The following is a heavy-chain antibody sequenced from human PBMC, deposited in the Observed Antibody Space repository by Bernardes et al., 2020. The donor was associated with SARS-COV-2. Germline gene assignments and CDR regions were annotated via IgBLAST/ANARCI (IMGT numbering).Heavy chain of an antibody. CDR2: INHSGST. D-gene: IGHD1-26*01. CDR1: GGSFSGYY. J-gene: IGHJ4*02. Sequence: LSLTCPVYGGSFSGYYWSWIRQPPGKGLEWIGEINHSGSTNYNPSLKSRVTISVDTSKNQFSLKLSSVTAADTAVYYCARAPIVGGLYYFDYWGQGTLVTVSS. CDR3: ARAPIVGGLYYFDY. V-gene: IGHV4-34*01.